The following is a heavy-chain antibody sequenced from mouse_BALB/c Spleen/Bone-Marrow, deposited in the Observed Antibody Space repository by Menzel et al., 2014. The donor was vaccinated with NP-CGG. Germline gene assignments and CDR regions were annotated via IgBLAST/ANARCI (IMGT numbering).Heavy chain of an antibody. V-gene: IGHV5-9-3*01. J-gene: IGHJ2*01. CDR1: GFTFTGYA. CDR2: ISSAGIHT. CDR3: ARQDRVYYFDY. Sequence: EVKLMESGGGLVKPGGSLKLSCTASGFTFTGYAMSWVRQTPEKRLEWVATISSAGIHTYYVDTVKGRFTISRDNAKNTLFLHMSSLRSEDTAIYYCARQDRVYYFDYWGQGTTLTVSS.